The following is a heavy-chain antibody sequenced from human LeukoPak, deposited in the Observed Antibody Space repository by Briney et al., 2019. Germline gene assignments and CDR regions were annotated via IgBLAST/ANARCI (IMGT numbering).Heavy chain of an antibody. Sequence: ASVKVSCKASGYTFTGYYMHWVRQAPGQGLEWMGWINPNSGGTNYAQKFQGRVTMTRDTSISTAYMELSRLRSDDTAVYYCARRGLGYSYGYADYWGQGTLVTVSS. J-gene: IGHJ4*02. D-gene: IGHD5-18*01. CDR2: INPNSGGT. CDR1: GYTFTGYY. V-gene: IGHV1-2*02. CDR3: ARRGLGYSYGYADY.